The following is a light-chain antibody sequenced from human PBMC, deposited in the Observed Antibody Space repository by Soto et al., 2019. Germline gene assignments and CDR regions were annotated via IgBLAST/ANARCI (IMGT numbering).Light chain of an antibody. V-gene: IGKV3-20*01. CDR1: QSVSSSY. Sequence: IVLTPSPGTLGLSPRQRATLSARASQSVSSSYLALYQQPPGKAPRLLIYGASSTATGIPDRLSGGGSGTDFTITIRRLEPEDSAVYYCQQYGSPITFGQGTRLEIK. J-gene: IGKJ5*01. CDR2: GAS. CDR3: QQYGSPIT.